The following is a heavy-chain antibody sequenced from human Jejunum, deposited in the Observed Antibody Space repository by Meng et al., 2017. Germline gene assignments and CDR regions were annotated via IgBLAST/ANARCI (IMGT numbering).Heavy chain of an antibody. CDR1: GASVSSSNYY. CDR3: ARDIYFGRYWGVWFDP. J-gene: IGHJ5*02. CDR2: IRYTGTT. D-gene: IGHD3-10*01. V-gene: IGHV4-39*07. Sequence: SETLSLTCTVSGASVSSSNYYWGWIRQAPGKGLEWIGNIRYTGTTYYNPSLQSRVIILIDTSKNQFSLQLGSVTAADTAVYYCARDIYFGRYWGVWFDPWGQGTLVTVSS.